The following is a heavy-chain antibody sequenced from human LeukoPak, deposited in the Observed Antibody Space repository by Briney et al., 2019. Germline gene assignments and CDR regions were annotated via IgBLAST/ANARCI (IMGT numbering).Heavy chain of an antibody. J-gene: IGHJ4*02. V-gene: IGHV3-43*02. CDR1: GFTFDDYA. CDR3: ARGGTYSFY. D-gene: IGHD1-26*01. CDR2: ISGDGGST. Sequence: PGGSLRLSCAASGFTFDDYAMHWVRQAPGKGLEWVSLISGDGGSTYYADSVKGRFTISRDNSKNSLYLQMDSLRAEDTAVYYCARGGTYSFYWGQGTLVTVSS.